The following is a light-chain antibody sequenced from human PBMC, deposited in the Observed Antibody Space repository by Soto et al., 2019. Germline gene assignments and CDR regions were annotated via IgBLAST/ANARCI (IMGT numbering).Light chain of an antibody. Sequence: DIQMTQSPSSLSASVGDRVTITCRASQGISNNLAWYQQKPGKVPQLLIYGASTLQSGDPSRFSGSRSGTDFTLTISSLQPEDVATYYCQKYDSAPLTFGQGTKVEF. CDR3: QKYDSAPLT. V-gene: IGKV1-27*01. CDR2: GAS. CDR1: QGISNN. J-gene: IGKJ1*01.